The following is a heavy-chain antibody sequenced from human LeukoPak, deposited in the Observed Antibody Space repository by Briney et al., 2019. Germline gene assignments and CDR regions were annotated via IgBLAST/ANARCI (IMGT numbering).Heavy chain of an antibody. V-gene: IGHV4-34*01. CDR1: GGSFSGYY. CDR2: INHSGST. D-gene: IGHD2-2*01. Sequence: SSETLSLTCAVYGGSFSGYYWSWIRQPPGKGLEWIGEINHSGSTNYNPSLKSRVTISVDTSKNQFSLKLSSVTAADTAVYYCARAGYCSSTSCYRGRLGYWGQGTLVTVSS. CDR3: ARAGYCSSTSCYRGRLGY. J-gene: IGHJ4*02.